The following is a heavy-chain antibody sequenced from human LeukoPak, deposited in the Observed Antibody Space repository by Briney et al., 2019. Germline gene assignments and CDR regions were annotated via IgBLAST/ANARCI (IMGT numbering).Heavy chain of an antibody. CDR2: VNHSGST. Sequence: SETLSLTCAVYGGSFSGYYWSWIRQPPGKGLEWIGEVNHSGSTNYNPSLKSRVTISVDTSKNQFSLKLSSVTAADTAVYYCARGRRVYSSYRSARYYFDYWGQGTLVTVSS. J-gene: IGHJ4*02. V-gene: IGHV4-34*01. D-gene: IGHD5-12*01. CDR3: ARGRRVYSSYRSARYYFDY. CDR1: GGSFSGYY.